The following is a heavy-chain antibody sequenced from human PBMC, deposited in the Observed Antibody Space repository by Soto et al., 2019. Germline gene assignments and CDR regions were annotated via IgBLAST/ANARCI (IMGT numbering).Heavy chain of an antibody. V-gene: IGHV3-23*01. Sequence: AGGSLRLSCAASGFTFSSYAMSWVRQAPGKGLEWVSAISGSGGSTYYADSVKGRFTISRDNSKNTLYLQMNSLRAEDTAVYYCARHTTMVTPDYYYGMDVWGQGTTVTVSS. CDR3: ARHTTMVTPDYYYGMDV. J-gene: IGHJ6*02. CDR1: GFTFSSYA. CDR2: ISGSGGST. D-gene: IGHD3-22*01.